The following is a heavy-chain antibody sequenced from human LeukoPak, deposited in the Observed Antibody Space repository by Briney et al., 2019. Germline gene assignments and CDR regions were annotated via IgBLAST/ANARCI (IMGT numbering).Heavy chain of an antibody. Sequence: SETLSLTCTVSGGSISSSSHFWGWIRQPPGKGLEWIGSIYYTGSTYHNSSLKSRLTISVDTSKNQFSLKLSSVTAADTAAFYCARLDNWNGYYFDYWGQGTLVTVSS. J-gene: IGHJ4*02. CDR1: GGSISSSSHF. D-gene: IGHD1-20*01. CDR3: ARLDNWNGYYFDY. CDR2: IYYTGST. V-gene: IGHV4-39*01.